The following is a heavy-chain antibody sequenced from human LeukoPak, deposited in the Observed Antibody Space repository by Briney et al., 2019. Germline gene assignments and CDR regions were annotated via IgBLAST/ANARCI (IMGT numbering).Heavy chain of an antibody. V-gene: IGHV1-69*04. J-gene: IGHJ6*02. D-gene: IGHD5-12*01. CDR2: IIPILGIA. Sequence: SVKVSCKASGGTFGSYAISWVRQAPGQGLEWMGRIIPILGIANYAQKFQGRVTITADKSTSTAYMELSSLRSEDTAVYYCARDVRFGGYAYYYYGMDVWGQGTTVTVSS. CDR3: ARDVRFGGYAYYYYGMDV. CDR1: GGTFGSYA.